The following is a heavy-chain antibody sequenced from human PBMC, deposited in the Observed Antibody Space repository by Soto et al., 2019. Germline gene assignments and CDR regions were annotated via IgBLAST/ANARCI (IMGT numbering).Heavy chain of an antibody. CDR1: GFTFSVSA. Sequence: DVQLVESGGGLVKPGGSLRLSCEASGFTFSVSAMNWVSQAPGKGLEWVSSINGGSTSVHYADSVKGRFTISRDNANNTPSLQLNTLRGEDTAGYDYARGGGRLNYWGQGTLVSVSS. D-gene: IGHD2-15*01. CDR2: INGGSTSV. V-gene: IGHV3-21*01. J-gene: IGHJ4*02. CDR3: ARGGGRLNY.